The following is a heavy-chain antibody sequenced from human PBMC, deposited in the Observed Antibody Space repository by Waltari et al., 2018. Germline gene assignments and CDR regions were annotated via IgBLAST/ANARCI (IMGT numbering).Heavy chain of an antibody. V-gene: IGHV3-53*01. J-gene: IGHJ5*02. CDR2: IYSGGST. Sequence: EVQLVESGGGLVQPGGSLRLSWAASGFSVSGVYMPWVRESPGKGLQWVSIIYSGGSTYYADSVKGRFTISRDNSKNTVFLQMNSLRVDDTAVYYCARPVGNETWGQGTLVTVSS. CDR3: ARPVGNET. CDR1: GFSVSGVY. D-gene: IGHD1-26*01.